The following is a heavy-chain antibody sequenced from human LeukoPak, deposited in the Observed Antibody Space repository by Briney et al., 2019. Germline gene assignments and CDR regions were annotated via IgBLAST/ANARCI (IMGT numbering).Heavy chain of an antibody. CDR2: ISAYNGST. D-gene: IGHD1-1*01. J-gene: IGHJ4*02. V-gene: IGHV1-18*01. Sequence: ASVTVSCKASGYTFTSYGISWVRQAPGQGLEWMGWISAYNGSTNCAQKLQGRVTMTTDTSTSTAYMELRSLRSDDTAVYYCARDRLNPGGACLDYWGQGTLVTVSS. CDR1: GYTFTSYG. CDR3: ARDRLNPGGACLDY.